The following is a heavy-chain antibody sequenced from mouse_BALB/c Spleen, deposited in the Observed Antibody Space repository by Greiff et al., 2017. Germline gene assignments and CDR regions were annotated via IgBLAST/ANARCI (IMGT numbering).Heavy chain of an antibody. CDR2: ISTYYGNT. CDR1: GYTFTDYA. D-gene: IGHD1-1*01. CDR3: ARGGTTVPFYAMDY. Sequence: VQLQQSGPELVRPGVSVKISCKGSGYTFTDYAMHWVKQSHAKSLEWIGVISTYYGNTNYNQKFKGKATMTVDKSSSTAYMELARLTSEDSAIYYCARGGTTVPFYAMDYWGQGTSVTVSS. V-gene: IGHV1-67*01. J-gene: IGHJ4*01.